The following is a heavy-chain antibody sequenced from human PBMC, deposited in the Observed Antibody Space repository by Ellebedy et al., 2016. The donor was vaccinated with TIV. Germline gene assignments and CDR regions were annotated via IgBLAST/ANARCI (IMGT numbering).Heavy chain of an antibody. CDR3: ARDDYGNYYY. CDR1: NYTFTTYG. CDR2: ANGYNANT. V-gene: IGHV1-18*04. D-gene: IGHD4-11*01. J-gene: IGHJ4*02. Sequence: ASVKVSXXASNYTFTTYGFSWVRQAPGQGLEWMGWANGYNANTHYAQKFQGRVTMTTDTSTSTAYMELRSLRSDDTAVYYCARDDYGNYYYWGQGALVTVSS.